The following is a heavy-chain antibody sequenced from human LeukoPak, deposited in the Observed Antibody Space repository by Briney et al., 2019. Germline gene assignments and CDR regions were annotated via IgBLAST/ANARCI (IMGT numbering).Heavy chain of an antibody. Sequence: GGSLRLSCAASGFTFTAYYMSWIRQAPGKGLEWVSYISNSGSTIYYADSVKGRFTISRDNANSSLSLQMNSLRAEDTAVYYCARHYYDSSGYYYDYYMDVWGKGTTVTVSS. V-gene: IGHV3-11*01. D-gene: IGHD3-22*01. J-gene: IGHJ6*03. CDR2: ISNSGSTI. CDR1: GFTFTAYY. CDR3: ARHYYDSSGYYYDYYMDV.